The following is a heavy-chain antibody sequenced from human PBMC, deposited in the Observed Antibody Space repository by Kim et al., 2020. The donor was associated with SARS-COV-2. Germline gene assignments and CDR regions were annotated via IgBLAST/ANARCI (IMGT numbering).Heavy chain of an antibody. D-gene: IGHD6-13*01. CDR1: GNTFTSYD. J-gene: IGHJ6*02. CDR2: MNPNSGNT. Sequence: ASVKVSCKASGNTFTSYDINWVRQATGQGLEWMGWMNPNSGNTGYAQKFQGRVTMTRNTSISTAYMELSSLRSEDTAVYYCARASAAVLNYYYYGMDVWGQGTTVTVSS. CDR3: ARASAAVLNYYYYGMDV. V-gene: IGHV1-8*01.